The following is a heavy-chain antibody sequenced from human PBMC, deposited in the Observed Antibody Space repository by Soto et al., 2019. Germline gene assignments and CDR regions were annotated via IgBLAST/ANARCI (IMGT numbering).Heavy chain of an antibody. V-gene: IGHV1-2*02. D-gene: IGHD1-1*01. CDR3: VSHDPGARFDP. CDR2: INPNNGAT. J-gene: IGHJ5*02. Sequence: QVQLVQSGAEVTKPGASVKVSCKAPRYIFTAYFMHWVRQAPGQGLEWMGWINPNNGATHYGLSFQGRVTMTRDTSLSTAYVELSSLRSDDTAVYYCVSHDPGARFDPWGQGTLVIVSS. CDR1: RYIFTAYF.